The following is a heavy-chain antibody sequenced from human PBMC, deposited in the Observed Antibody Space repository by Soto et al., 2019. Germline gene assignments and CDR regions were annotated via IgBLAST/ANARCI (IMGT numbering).Heavy chain of an antibody. CDR2: INHSGST. D-gene: IGHD6-13*01. J-gene: IGHJ4*02. CDR1: GGSFSGYY. Sequence: TSETLSLTCAVYGGSFSGYYWSWIRQPPGKGLEWIGEINHSGSTNYNPSLKSRVTISVDTSKNQFSLKLSSVTAADTAVYYCARIIAGYFDYWGQGTLVTVSS. CDR3: ARIIAGYFDY. V-gene: IGHV4-34*01.